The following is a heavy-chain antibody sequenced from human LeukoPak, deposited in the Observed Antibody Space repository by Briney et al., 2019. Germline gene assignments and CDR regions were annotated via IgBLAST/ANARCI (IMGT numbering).Heavy chain of an antibody. V-gene: IGHV4-59*01. Sequence: SETLSLTCTVSGGSISSYYWSWIRQPPGKGLEWIGYIYYSGSTNCNPSLKSRVTISVDTSKNQFSLKLSSVTAADTAVYYCAAYCSSTSCNPGGFDYWGQGTLVTVSS. J-gene: IGHJ4*02. CDR2: IYYSGST. CDR1: GGSISSYY. CDR3: AAYCSSTSCNPGGFDY. D-gene: IGHD2-2*01.